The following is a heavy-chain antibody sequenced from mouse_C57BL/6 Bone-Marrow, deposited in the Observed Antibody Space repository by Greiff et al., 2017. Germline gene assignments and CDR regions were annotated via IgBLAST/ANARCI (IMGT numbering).Heavy chain of an antibody. J-gene: IGHJ3*01. V-gene: IGHV1-54*01. Sequence: QVQLKESGAELVRPGTSVKVSCKASGYAFTNYLIEWVKQRPGQGLEWIGVINPGSGGTNYNEKFKGKATLTADKSSSTAYMQLSSLTSEDSAVYCCARGYGSRFAYWGQGTLVTVSA. D-gene: IGHD1-1*01. CDR2: INPGSGGT. CDR3: ARGYGSRFAY. CDR1: GYAFTNYL.